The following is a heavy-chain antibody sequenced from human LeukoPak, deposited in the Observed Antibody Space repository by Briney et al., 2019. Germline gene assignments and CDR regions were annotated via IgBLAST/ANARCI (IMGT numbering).Heavy chain of an antibody. D-gene: IGHD6-19*01. CDR1: GFTFSNYA. Sequence: GGSLRLSCAASGFTFSNYAMNWVRQAPGKGLEWVAVISYDGSNKYYADSVKGRFTISRDNSKNTLYLQMNSLRAEDTAVYYCAKDHGRWLVPEGVDYWGQGTLVTVSS. V-gene: IGHV3-30*18. CDR2: ISYDGSNK. J-gene: IGHJ4*02. CDR3: AKDHGRWLVPEGVDY.